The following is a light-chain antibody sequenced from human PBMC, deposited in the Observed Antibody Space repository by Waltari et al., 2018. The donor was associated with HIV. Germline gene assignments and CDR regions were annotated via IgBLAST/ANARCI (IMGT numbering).Light chain of an antibody. CDR1: SGHSSYI. Sequence: QPVLTQSSSASASLGSSVKLTCTLSSGHSSYIIAWHQQQPGKAPRYLMKLEGSGSYNKGSGVPDRFSGSSSGAARYLTISNLQSEDEADYYCETWDSRVFGGGTKLTVL. J-gene: IGLJ2*01. CDR3: ETWDSRV. CDR2: LEGSGSY. V-gene: IGLV4-60*03.